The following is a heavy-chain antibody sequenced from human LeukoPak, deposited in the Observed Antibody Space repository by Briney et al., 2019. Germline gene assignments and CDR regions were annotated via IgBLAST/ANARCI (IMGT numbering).Heavy chain of an antibody. D-gene: IGHD5-18*01. Sequence: GGSLRLSCAASGFTFDDYAMHWVRQAPGKGLEWVSGISWNSGSIGYADSVKGRFTISRDNAKNSLYLQMNSLRAEDTALYYCAKDSGYSYGWDYFDYWGQGTLVTVSP. CDR1: GFTFDDYA. CDR3: AKDSGYSYGWDYFDY. J-gene: IGHJ4*02. V-gene: IGHV3-9*01. CDR2: ISWNSGSI.